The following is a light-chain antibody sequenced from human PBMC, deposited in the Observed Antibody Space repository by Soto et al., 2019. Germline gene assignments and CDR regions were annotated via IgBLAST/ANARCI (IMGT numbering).Light chain of an antibody. J-gene: IGLJ1*01. V-gene: IGLV2-23*01. CDR1: SSHVGSYSL. Sequence: QSVLTQRASVSGSPGQSITISCTGTSSHVGSYSLLSWYQHHPGKAPKLIIYEDIKGPSGVSNRFSGSKSGNTASLRISGLQADDEADSYCYTYAGGSTYLFGTGT. CDR3: YTYAGGSTYL. CDR2: EDI.